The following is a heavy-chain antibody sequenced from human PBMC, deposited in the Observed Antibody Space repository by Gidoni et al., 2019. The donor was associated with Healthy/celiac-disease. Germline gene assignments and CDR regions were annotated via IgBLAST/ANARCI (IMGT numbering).Heavy chain of an antibody. CDR3: ANVPIGDYYYYGMDV. J-gene: IGHJ6*02. CDR1: GFTFSRYA. Sequence: EVQLLESGGVLVQPGGSLRLSFAASGFTFSRYAMSWVRQAPGKGLEWVSAMSGSGGSTYYADSVKGRFTISRDNSKNTLYLQMNSLRAEDTAVYYCANVPIGDYYYYGMDVWGQGTTVTVSS. D-gene: IGHD2-8*01. V-gene: IGHV3-23*01. CDR2: MSGSGGST.